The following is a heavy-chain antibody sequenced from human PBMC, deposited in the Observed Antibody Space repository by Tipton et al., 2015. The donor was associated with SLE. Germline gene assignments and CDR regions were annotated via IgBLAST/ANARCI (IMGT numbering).Heavy chain of an antibody. CDR1: GGSISSGAYY. V-gene: IGHV4-30-4*08. J-gene: IGHJ5*02. CDR2: IYYSGTT. CDR3: ARLPTGFPNWFDP. Sequence: TLSLTCSVSGGSISSGAYYWSWIRQPPGKGLEWIGYIYYSGTTYYNPSLRSRVTISVDTSKNQFSLKLSSVTAADTAVYYCARLPTGFPNWFDPWGQGTLVTVSS. D-gene: IGHD4-17*01.